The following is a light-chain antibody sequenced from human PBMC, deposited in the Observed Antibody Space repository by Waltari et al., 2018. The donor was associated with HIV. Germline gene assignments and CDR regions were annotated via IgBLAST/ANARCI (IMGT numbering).Light chain of an antibody. CDR2: EVN. CDR3: CSFTGRKSLI. J-gene: IGLJ2*01. V-gene: IGLV2-23*02. CDR1: NSDVVAANT. Sequence: QSALSHPPPLSGSPGQSLTISCIGTNSDVVAANTVSCSQPRRGKAPKLIIYEVNRRPSGVSDRFSASKSGNTASLTLSGLQAEDEANYYCCSFTGRKSLIFGGGTKLTVL.